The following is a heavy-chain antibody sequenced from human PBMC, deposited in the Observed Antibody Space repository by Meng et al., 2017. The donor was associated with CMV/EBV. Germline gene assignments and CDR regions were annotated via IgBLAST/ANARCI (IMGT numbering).Heavy chain of an antibody. CDR3: ARDGCGGDCYFNY. J-gene: IGHJ4*02. Sequence: CAASGLTFGSYSMNWVRQAPGKGLEWVSSISSSSYIYYADSVKGRFTISRDNAKNSLYLQMNSLRAEDTAVYYCARDGCGGDCYFNYWGQGTLVTVSS. CDR1: GLTFGSYS. CDR2: ISSSSYI. V-gene: IGHV3-21*01. D-gene: IGHD2-21*01.